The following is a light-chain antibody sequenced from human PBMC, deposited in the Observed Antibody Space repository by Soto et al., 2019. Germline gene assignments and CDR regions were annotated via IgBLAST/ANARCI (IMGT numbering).Light chain of an antibody. Sequence: EIVMTQSPANSSVSPGERATLSCRASQSVSSNLAWYQQKPGQGPRLLIYGASTRATGIPTRFSGSGSGTEFTLTISSLQSEDFAVYYCQQYKKWPPYTFGQGNKVEIK. V-gene: IGKV3-15*01. CDR2: GAS. J-gene: IGKJ2*01. CDR3: QQYKKWPPYT. CDR1: QSVSSN.